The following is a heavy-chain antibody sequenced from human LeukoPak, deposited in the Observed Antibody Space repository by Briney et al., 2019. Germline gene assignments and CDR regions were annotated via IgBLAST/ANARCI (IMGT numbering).Heavy chain of an antibody. CDR2: ISSSSSTI. D-gene: IGHD3-10*01. Sequence: GGSLRLSCAASGFTFSSYSVNWVRQAPGKGLEWVSYISSSSSTIYYADSVKGRFTISRDNAKNSLYLQMNSLRAEDTAVYYCARTGGYYGSGSYYIYWGQGTLVTVSS. CDR1: GFTFSSYS. V-gene: IGHV3-48*04. J-gene: IGHJ4*02. CDR3: ARTGGYYGSGSYYIY.